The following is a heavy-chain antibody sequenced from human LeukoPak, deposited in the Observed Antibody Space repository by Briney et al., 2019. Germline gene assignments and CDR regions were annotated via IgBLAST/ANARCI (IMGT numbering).Heavy chain of an antibody. Sequence: GGSLRLSCTASGFTFGDYAMSWVRQAPGKGLEWVGFIRSKAYGGTTEYAASVKGRFTISRDDSKSIAYLQMNSLKTEDTAVYYCTRGGGCSYGYYPFDYWGQGTLVTVSS. CDR2: IRSKAYGGTT. J-gene: IGHJ4*02. CDR1: GFTFGDYA. CDR3: TRGGGCSYGYYPFDY. V-gene: IGHV3-49*04. D-gene: IGHD5-18*01.